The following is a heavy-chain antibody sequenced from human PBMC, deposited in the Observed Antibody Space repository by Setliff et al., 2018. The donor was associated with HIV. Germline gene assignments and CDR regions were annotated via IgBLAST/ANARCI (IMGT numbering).Heavy chain of an antibody. D-gene: IGHD6-6*01. V-gene: IGHV4-61*01. CDR2: IYYSGST. Sequence: LSLTCAVSGASISSTSYYWSWIRQFPGKGLEWLGYIYYSGSTNYNPSLKSRVTISVDTSKNQFSLTLNSVTAADTAVYYCARGPAGRLVFLSYWGQGTLVTVSS. CDR1: GASISSTSYY. CDR3: ARGPAGRLVFLSY. J-gene: IGHJ4*02.